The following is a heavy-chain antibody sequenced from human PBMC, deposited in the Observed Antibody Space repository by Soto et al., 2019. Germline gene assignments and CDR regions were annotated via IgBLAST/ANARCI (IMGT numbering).Heavy chain of an antibody. D-gene: IGHD4-17*01. CDR2: VFFTGRT. CDR1: GGSITNYY. J-gene: IGHJ4*02. Sequence: QVQLRESGPGLLRPSETLSLTCTVSGGSITNYYLTWIRQSPGKGLEWIGHVFFTGRTKYSPSPESRVTISVDTSQNQFSLSLTSVTTADTAVYYCAREDGDFVYVHWGQGTLVTVSS. CDR3: AREDGDFVYVH. V-gene: IGHV4-59*01.